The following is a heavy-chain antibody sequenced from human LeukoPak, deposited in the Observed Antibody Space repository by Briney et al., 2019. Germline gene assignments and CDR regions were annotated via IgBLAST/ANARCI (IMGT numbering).Heavy chain of an antibody. CDR1: GFTFDNYG. CDR2: ISWDSGSI. V-gene: IGHV3-9*01. D-gene: IGHD5-12*01. J-gene: IGHJ3*02. CDR3: ARASGYAFDI. Sequence: SLRLSCAASGFTFDNYGMSWVRPAPGKGLEWVSHISWDSGSIDYADSVKGRFTISKDNAKNSLYLQMNSLRTEDTALYYCARASGYAFDIWGQGTMVTVSS.